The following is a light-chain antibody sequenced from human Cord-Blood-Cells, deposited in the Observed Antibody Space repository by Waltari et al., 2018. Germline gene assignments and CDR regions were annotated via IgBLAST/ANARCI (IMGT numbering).Light chain of an antibody. V-gene: IGKV1-39*01. J-gene: IGKJ2*01. Sequence: IQLTQSPSSLSASVGDRVTITCRASQSISSYLNWYQQKPGKAPKLLIYAASSLQSGVPSRFSGSGSGTDFTLTISSLQPEDCATYDCQQSYSTPRTFGQGTKLEIK. CDR2: AAS. CDR1: QSISSY. CDR3: QQSYSTPRT.